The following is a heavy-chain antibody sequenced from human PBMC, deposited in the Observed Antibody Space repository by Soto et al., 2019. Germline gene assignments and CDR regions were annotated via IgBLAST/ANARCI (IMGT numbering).Heavy chain of an antibody. V-gene: IGHV3-23*01. CDR2: LSRGGGST. J-gene: IGHJ3*02. D-gene: IGHD5-12*01. CDR3: ERDGQYRTDGFDI. Sequence: EAQLLESGGGSVQPGGSLRLSCAASGFTFSSHGMSWIRQAPGKGLEWISGLSRGGGSTYYVDSVKGRFTISGDNAKNTQDVVMRRLRVEASALYYCERDGQYRTDGFDIWGQGTMVTVSS. CDR1: GFTFSSHG.